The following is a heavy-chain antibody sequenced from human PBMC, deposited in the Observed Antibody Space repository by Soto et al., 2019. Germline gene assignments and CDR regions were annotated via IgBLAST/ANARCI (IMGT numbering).Heavy chain of an antibody. D-gene: IGHD3-10*01. J-gene: IGHJ4*02. CDR2: ISSNGGNT. V-gene: IGHV3-64D*08. CDR3: VKVGLPMVRGAFDC. Sequence: GGSLRLSCSASGFTFSSYAMHWVRQAPGKGLEYVSAISSNGGNTYYADSVDGRFTISRDNSRTSLYLQMSGLRAEDTAVYYCVKVGLPMVRGAFDCWGQGTLVTVSS. CDR1: GFTFSSYA.